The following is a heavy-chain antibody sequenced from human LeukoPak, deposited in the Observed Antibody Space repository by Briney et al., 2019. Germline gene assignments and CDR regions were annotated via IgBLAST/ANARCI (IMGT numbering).Heavy chain of an antibody. Sequence: PGGSLRLSCTASGFTFSAYGMHWVRQAPGKGLEWVAFIRYDGSNKYYADSVKGRFTISRDNSKNTLYLQMNSLRAEDTAVYYCANSITILGLGYMDVWGKGTTVTVSS. D-gene: IGHD3-3*01. CDR3: ANSITILGLGYMDV. CDR1: GFTFSAYG. J-gene: IGHJ6*03. V-gene: IGHV3-30*02. CDR2: IRYDGSNK.